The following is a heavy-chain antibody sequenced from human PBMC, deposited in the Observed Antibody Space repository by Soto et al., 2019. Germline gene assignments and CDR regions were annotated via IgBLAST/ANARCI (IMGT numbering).Heavy chain of an antibody. J-gene: IGHJ4*02. D-gene: IGHD2-2*01. V-gene: IGHV1-3*01. CDR2: INAGNGNT. Sequence: ASVKVSCKASGYSFTSYAMHWVRRAPGQRLEWMGWINAGNGNTKYSQKFQGRVTITRDTSASTAYVELSSLRSEDTAVYYCARDIVVVPAAMTESDSRRQGTLVTVSS. CDR1: GYSFTSYA. CDR3: ARDIVVVPAAMTESDS.